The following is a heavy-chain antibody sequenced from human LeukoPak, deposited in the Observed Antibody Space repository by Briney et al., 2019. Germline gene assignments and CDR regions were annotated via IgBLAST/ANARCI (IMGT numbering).Heavy chain of an antibody. D-gene: IGHD3-22*01. CDR2: IRSSGSTK. J-gene: IGHJ4*02. CDR3: AIRALDSSGFNFDY. CDR1: GFIFSNYE. V-gene: IGHV3-48*03. Sequence: GGSLRLSCAASGFIFSNYEMNWVRQAPGKGLEWVSYIRSSGSTKYYADSVKGRFTISRDNSKNTLYLQMNSLRAEDTAVYYCAIRALDSSGFNFDYWGQGTLVTVSS.